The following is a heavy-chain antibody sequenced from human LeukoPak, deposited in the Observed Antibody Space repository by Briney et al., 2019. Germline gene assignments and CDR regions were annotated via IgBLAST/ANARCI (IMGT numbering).Heavy chain of an antibody. CDR1: GYTFSAYS. J-gene: IGHJ3*02. CDR3: ATSYHLLFRRVFDI. Sequence: GASVKVSCKASGYTFSAYSLHWVRQAPGQGLEWMGWINPDTGAANYTQKFQGRVTMTRDTSISTAYMELSSLRSDDTAMYYCATSYHLLFRRVFDIGGQGVLVTVSS. CDR2: INPDTGAA. D-gene: IGHD2-21*01. V-gene: IGHV1-2*02.